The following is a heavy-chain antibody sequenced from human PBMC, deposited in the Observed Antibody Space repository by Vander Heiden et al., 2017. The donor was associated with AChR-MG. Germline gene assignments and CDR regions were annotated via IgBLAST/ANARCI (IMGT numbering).Heavy chain of an antibody. CDR3: AKFRDGYNLRPDFDY. J-gene: IGHJ4*01. V-gene: IGHV3-30*02. D-gene: IGHD5-12*01. CDR2: IQYDGGKK. Sequence: QVHLVESGGGVVQPGGSLRLSCATSGFTFGSFGMHWVRHAPGKVLEWVAVIQYDGGKKYYAVSVKGRFTISRDNSKNTLYLQMNSLRAEDTAMYYCAKFRDGYNLRPDFDYWGHGTLVAVSS. CDR1: GFTFGSFG.